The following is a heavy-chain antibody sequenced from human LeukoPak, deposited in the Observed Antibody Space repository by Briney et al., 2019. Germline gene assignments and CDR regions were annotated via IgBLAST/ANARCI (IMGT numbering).Heavy chain of an antibody. J-gene: IGHJ4*02. D-gene: IGHD1-26*01. CDR2: MNPNSGNT. V-gene: IGHV1-8*01. CDR1: VYTLTIYD. Sequence: ASVKVSCKASVYTLTIYDINWVRQATGQGLEWMGWMNPNSGNTGYAQKFQGRVTMTRNTSIGTAYMELSSLRSEDTAVYYCARAGWELPSRGLENWGQGTLVTVSS. CDR3: ARAGWELPSRGLEN.